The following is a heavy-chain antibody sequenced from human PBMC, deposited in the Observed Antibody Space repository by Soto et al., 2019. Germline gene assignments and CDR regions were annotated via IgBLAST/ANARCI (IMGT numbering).Heavy chain of an antibody. J-gene: IGHJ5*02. V-gene: IGHV4-59*08. CDR2: IYYSGST. CDR3: ARHGLGDYWFDP. D-gene: IGHD4-17*01. CDR1: GGSISSYY. Sequence: PSETLSLTCTVSGGSISSYYWSWIRQPPGKGLEWIGYIYYSGSTNYNPSLKSRVTISVDTSKNQFSLKLSSVTAAYTAVYYCARHGLGDYWFDPWGQGTLVTVSS.